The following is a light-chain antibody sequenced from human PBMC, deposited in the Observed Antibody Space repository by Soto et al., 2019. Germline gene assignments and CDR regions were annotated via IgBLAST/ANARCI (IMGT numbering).Light chain of an antibody. Sequence: LTQSPATLSLSPGERATLSCRASQSVSSYLAWYQQKPGKAPKLLIYAASALQTGVSSRFSGSGYGTDFALTISNLQPEDFATYFCQQLYSYPLTFGGGTTVEF. CDR2: AAS. CDR3: QQLYSYPLT. V-gene: IGKV1-9*01. J-gene: IGKJ4*01. CDR1: QSVSSY.